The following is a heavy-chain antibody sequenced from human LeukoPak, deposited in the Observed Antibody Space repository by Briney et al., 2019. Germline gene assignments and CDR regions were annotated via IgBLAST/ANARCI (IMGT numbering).Heavy chain of an antibody. CDR1: GFIFNTSP. CDR2: MNNGPGAT. V-gene: IGHV3-23*01. CDR3: AKTHFDLLDV. D-gene: IGHD2/OR15-2a*01. Sequence: GGSLRLSCAASGFIFNTSPMSWVRQPPGKGLEWVSAMNNGPGATFYRDSVRGRFTISRDDSKSTLYLQMNSLRAEDTGTYYCAKTHFDLLDVWGQGTTVTVSS. J-gene: IGHJ6*02.